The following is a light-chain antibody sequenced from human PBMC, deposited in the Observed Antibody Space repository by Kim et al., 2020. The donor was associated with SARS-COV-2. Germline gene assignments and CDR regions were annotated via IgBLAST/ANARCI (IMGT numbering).Light chain of an antibody. CDR2: SNN. CDR1: SYNIGSKT. J-gene: IGLJ3*02. Sequence: ELTQPPSASGTPGQRVTISCSGSSYNIGSKTVNWYQQLPGTAPKLLIYSNNQRPSGVPDRFSGSKSGTSASLAISGLQSEDEADYYCAAWDDSLNGPVFGGGTQLTVL. CDR3: AAWDDSLNGPV. V-gene: IGLV1-44*01.